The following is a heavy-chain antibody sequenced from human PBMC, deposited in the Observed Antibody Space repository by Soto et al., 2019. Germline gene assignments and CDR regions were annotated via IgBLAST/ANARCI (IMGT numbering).Heavy chain of an antibody. CDR1: CGSISSSTYS. CDR2: IYHNGST. CDR3: ARGSSAWPQYYCEGMEA. V-gene: IGHV4-30-2*01. D-gene: IGHD3-16*01. Sequence: LTCAVSCGSISSSTYSGNCIRQPPGKGLEWIGFIYHNGSTQCNPSLKSRVNISVDRSKKHFSLKLSSVTPADTSVYYCARGSSAWPQYYCEGMEACGQRTTVAFSS. J-gene: IGHJ6*02.